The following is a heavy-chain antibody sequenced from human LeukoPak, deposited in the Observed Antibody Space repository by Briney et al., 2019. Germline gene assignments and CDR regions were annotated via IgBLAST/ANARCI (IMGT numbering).Heavy chain of an antibody. CDR1: GYTFAGYY. CDR3: ARTVAGKGSYYYMDV. D-gene: IGHD6-19*01. J-gene: IGHJ6*03. CDR2: INPNSGGT. V-gene: IGHV1-2*02. Sequence: ASVKVSCKASGYTFAGYYMHWVRQAPGQGLEWMGWINPNSGGTNYAQKFQGRVTMTRDTSISTAYMELSRLRSDDTAVYYCARTVAGKGSYYYMDVWGKGTTVTVSS.